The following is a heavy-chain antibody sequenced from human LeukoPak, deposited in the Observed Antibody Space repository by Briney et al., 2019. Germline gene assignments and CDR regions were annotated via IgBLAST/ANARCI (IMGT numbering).Heavy chain of an antibody. Sequence: SETLSLTCTVSGGSISSYYWSWVRQPPGKGLEWIGDIYYSGSTNYNPSLKSRVTISVDTSKNQFSLKLSSVTAADTAVYYCARGAIREFDPWGQGTLVTVSS. J-gene: IGHJ5*02. CDR3: ARGAIREFDP. CDR2: IYYSGST. CDR1: GGSISSYY. D-gene: IGHD3-9*01. V-gene: IGHV4-59*01.